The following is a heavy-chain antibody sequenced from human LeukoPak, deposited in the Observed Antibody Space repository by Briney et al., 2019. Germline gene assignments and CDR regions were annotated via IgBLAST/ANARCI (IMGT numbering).Heavy chain of an antibody. CDR3: AKALVVPAAMVPPPFDY. CDR1: GFTFSSYG. J-gene: IGHJ4*02. D-gene: IGHD2-2*01. Sequence: PGGSLRLSCAASGFTFSSYGMHWVRQAPGKGLEWVAVISYDGSNEYYADSVKGRFTISRDNSKNTLYLQMNSLRAEDTAVYYCAKALVVPAAMVPPPFDYWGQGTLVTVSS. CDR2: ISYDGSNE. V-gene: IGHV3-30*18.